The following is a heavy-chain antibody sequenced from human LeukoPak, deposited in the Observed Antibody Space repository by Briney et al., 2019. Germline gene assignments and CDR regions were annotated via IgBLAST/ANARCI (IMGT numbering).Heavy chain of an antibody. J-gene: IGHJ3*02. V-gene: IGHV1-69*04. Sequence: GASVKVSCKASGGTFSSYAISWVRQAPGQGLEWMGRIIPIFGIANYAQKFQGRVTITADKSTSTAYMELSSPRSEDTAVYYCARDRGYYYDSSGYYNAFDIWGQGTMVTVSS. CDR1: GGTFSSYA. CDR2: IIPIFGIA. D-gene: IGHD3-22*01. CDR3: ARDRGYYYDSSGYYNAFDI.